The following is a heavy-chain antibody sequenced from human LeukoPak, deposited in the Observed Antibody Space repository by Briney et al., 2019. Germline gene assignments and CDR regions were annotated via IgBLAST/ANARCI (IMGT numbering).Heavy chain of an antibody. J-gene: IGHJ4*02. V-gene: IGHV3-13*04. CDR1: GFTFSMYD. CDR2: ICAAGDT. Sequence: GGSLRLSCAVSGFTFSMYDMHWVRQVTGKSLEWISGICAAGDTNYAGSVKGRFTISRENAKNSLYLQMSSLRTGDTALYYCARQSRLNTFDYWGQGILVTVSS. CDR3: ARQSRLNTFDY.